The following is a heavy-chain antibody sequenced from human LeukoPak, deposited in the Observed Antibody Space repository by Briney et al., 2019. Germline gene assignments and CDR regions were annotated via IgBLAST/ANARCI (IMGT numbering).Heavy chain of an antibody. V-gene: IGHV4-61*02. D-gene: IGHD2-8*01. J-gene: IGHJ4*02. CDR3: ASSGYCTNGVCSGDFDY. CDR1: GGSISSGSYY. Sequence: PSETLSLTCTVSGGSISSGSYYWSWIRQPAGKGLEWIGRIYTSGSTNYNPSLKSRVTISVDTSKNQFSLELSSVTAADTAVYYCASSGYCTNGVCSGDFDYWGQGTLVTVSS. CDR2: IYTSGST.